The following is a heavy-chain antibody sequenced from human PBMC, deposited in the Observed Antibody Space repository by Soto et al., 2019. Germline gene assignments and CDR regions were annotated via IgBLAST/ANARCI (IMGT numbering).Heavy chain of an antibody. Sequence: SSDTLSLTCTVSGASISSYYWSWILQPPGKGLEWIGDIHYSGGTNYNPSLKSLGTISVCTSNNQVPPKLSAVPAADTAVYYCARVTRQYSGSYHWWFDPWGRGTLVTVS. CDR1: GASISSYY. CDR2: IHYSGGT. V-gene: IGHV4-59*08. J-gene: IGHJ5*02. D-gene: IGHD1-26*01. CDR3: ARVTRQYSGSYHWWFDP.